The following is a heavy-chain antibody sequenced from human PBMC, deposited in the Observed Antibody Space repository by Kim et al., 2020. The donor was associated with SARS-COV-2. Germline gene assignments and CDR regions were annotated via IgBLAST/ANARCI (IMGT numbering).Heavy chain of an antibody. CDR1: GGSFSGYY. CDR2: INHSGST. CDR3: ARGPIVGAYYYYGMDV. J-gene: IGHJ6*02. V-gene: IGHV4-34*01. Sequence: SDTLSLTCAVYGGSFSGYYWSWIRQPPGKGLEWIGEINHSGSTNYNPSLKSRVTISVDTSKNQFSLKLSSVTAADTAVYYCARGPIVGAYYYYGMDVWGQGTTVTVSS. D-gene: IGHD1-26*01.